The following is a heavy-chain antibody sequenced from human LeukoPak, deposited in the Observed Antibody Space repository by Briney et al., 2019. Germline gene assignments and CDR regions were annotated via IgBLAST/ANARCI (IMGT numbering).Heavy chain of an antibody. Sequence: ASVKVSCKASGYTFTSYDINWVRQATGQGLEWMGWMNPNSGNTGYAQKFQGRVTMTRNTSISTAYMELSSLRSEDTAVYYCAGGRGYSRLGDYWGQGTLVTVSS. CDR1: GYTFTSYD. V-gene: IGHV1-8*01. J-gene: IGHJ4*02. D-gene: IGHD5-18*01. CDR3: AGGRGYSRLGDY. CDR2: MNPNSGNT.